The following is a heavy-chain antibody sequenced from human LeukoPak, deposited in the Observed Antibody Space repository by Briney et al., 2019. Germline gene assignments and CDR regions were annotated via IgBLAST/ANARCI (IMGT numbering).Heavy chain of an antibody. J-gene: IGHJ4*02. CDR2: IKQDGSEK. Sequence: GSLRLSFAASGFPFSSYWMSWVRPAAGKGLEWVATIKQDGSEKYYLDSVKGRFTISRDNANISLYLQMNSLRAEDTAVYYCAGVNYWNYPFWGQGTLVSVSS. D-gene: IGHD1-7*01. V-gene: IGHV3-7*01. CDR3: AGVNYWNYPF. CDR1: GFPFSSYW.